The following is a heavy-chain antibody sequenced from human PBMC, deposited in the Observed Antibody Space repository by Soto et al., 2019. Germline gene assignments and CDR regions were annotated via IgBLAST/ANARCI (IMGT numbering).Heavy chain of an antibody. J-gene: IGHJ4*02. CDR3: ARGSRYCSGGSCFLLDY. V-gene: IGHV4-31*03. D-gene: IGHD2-15*01. CDR1: GGSIRSGCYY. Sequence: LSLTCTVSGGSIRSGCYYWSWIRQHPGKGLEWIGYIYYSGSTYYNPSLKSRVTISVDTSKNQFSLKLSSVTAADTAVYYCARGSRYCSGGSCFLLDYWGQGTLVTVSS. CDR2: IYYSGST.